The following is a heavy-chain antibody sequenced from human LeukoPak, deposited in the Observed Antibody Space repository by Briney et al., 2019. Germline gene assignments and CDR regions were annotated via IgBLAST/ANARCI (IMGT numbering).Heavy chain of an antibody. Sequence: PGGSLRLSCAASGFTFSNAWMSWVRQAPGQGLEWVGRIRNKDDGGPTDYAAPVKGRFTISRDDSISTLYLHMNSLKTEDTAVYYCATGGGGKWGQGTLVTVSS. CDR1: GFTFSNAW. V-gene: IGHV3-15*01. J-gene: IGHJ4*02. D-gene: IGHD1-26*01. CDR2: IRNKDDGGPT. CDR3: ATGGGGK.